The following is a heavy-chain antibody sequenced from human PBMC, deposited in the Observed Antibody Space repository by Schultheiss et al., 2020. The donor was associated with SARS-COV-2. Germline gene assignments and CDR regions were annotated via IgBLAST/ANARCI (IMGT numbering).Heavy chain of an antibody. CDR3: ARTGAGSYWPRVNWFDP. CDR1: GGSISSYY. V-gene: IGHV4-59*12. J-gene: IGHJ5*02. Sequence: SETLSLTCTVSGGSISSYYWSWIRQPAGKGLEWIGYIYYSGSTYYNPSLKSRVTISVDTSKNQFSLKLSSVTAADTAVYYCARTGAGSYWPRVNWFDPWGQGTLVTVSS. CDR2: IYYSGST. D-gene: IGHD6-19*01.